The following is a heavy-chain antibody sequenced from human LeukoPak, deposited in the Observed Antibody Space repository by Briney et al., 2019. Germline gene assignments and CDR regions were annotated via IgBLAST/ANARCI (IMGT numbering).Heavy chain of an antibody. D-gene: IGHD5-12*01. V-gene: IGHV4-59*01. CDR2: IYYSGST. J-gene: IGHJ4*02. CDR3: ARGRDIVATTDFDY. CDR1: GGSISSYY. Sequence: SETLSLTCTVSGGSISSYYWSWIRQPPGKGLEWIGYIYYSGSTNYNPSLKSRVTISVDTSKNQFSLKLSSVTAADTAVYYCARGRDIVATTDFDYWGREPWSPSPQ.